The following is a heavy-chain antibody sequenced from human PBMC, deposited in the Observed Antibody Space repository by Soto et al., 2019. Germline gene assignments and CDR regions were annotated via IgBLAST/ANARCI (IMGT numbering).Heavy chain of an antibody. CDR1: GYTFTSYA. CDR3: ARGRDSSAPCNWFDP. V-gene: IGHV1-3*01. CDR2: INAGNGNT. D-gene: IGHD6-25*01. J-gene: IGHJ5*02. Sequence: QVQLVQSGAEVKKPGASVKVSCKASGYTFTSYAMHWVRQAPGQRLEWMGWINAGNGNTKYSQKFQGRVTMTRDTSASTAYMELGSLRSEDTAVYYCARGRDSSAPCNWFDPWGQGTLVTVSS.